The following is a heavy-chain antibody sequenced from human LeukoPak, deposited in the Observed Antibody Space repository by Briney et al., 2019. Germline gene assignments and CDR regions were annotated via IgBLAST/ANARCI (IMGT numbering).Heavy chain of an antibody. V-gene: IGHV1-18*01. CDR3: AKLAAAGTAHYYFDY. CDR2: ISAYNGNT. CDR1: GYTFTSYG. Sequence: ASVKVSCKASGYTFTSYGISWVRQAPGQGLEWMGWISAYNGNTNYAQKLQGRVTMTTDTSTSTAYMELRSLRSDDTAVYYCAKLAAAGTAHYYFDYWGQGTLVTVSS. J-gene: IGHJ4*02. D-gene: IGHD6-13*01.